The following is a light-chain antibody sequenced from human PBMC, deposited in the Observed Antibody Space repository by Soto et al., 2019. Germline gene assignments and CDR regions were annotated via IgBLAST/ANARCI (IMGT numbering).Light chain of an antibody. CDR3: QHYGTRPPLT. CDR1: QDIGTY. Sequence: DIQMTLSPSSLSASLGDRVTITCQASQDIGTYLNWYQQKPGKVPRLLIYDASSLETGVPLRFSGSGSGTDFTFTISNLQSEDIATYYCQHYGTRPPLTFGGGTKVDVK. V-gene: IGKV1-33*01. CDR2: DAS. J-gene: IGKJ4*01.